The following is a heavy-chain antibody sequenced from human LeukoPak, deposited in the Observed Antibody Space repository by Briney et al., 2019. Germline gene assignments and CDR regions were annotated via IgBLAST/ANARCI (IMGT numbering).Heavy chain of an antibody. CDR1: GFTFSDNY. CDR2: ISTSGTTI. Sequence: GGSLRLSCAASGFTFSDNYMSWIRQAPGKGLEWVSHISTSGTTIYYADSVKGRFTISRDNAKNSLYLQMNSLRAEDTAVYYCARDAAPFYGYGYWGQGTLVTVSS. D-gene: IGHD2/OR15-2a*01. CDR3: ARDAAPFYGYGY. J-gene: IGHJ4*02. V-gene: IGHV3-11*01.